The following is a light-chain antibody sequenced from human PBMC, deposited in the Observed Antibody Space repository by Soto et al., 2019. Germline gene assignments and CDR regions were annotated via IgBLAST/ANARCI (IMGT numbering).Light chain of an antibody. Sequence: DIVMTQSPDSLAVSLGERANINCKSSQSVLHSSNNENYLAWVQQKPGQPPKLLIYWASTRESGVPDRFSGSGSGTDFTLTISSLQAEDVAVYYCQQYYETPLTFGGGKKVEIK. CDR1: QSVLHSSNNENY. V-gene: IGKV4-1*01. CDR2: WAS. J-gene: IGKJ4*01. CDR3: QQYYETPLT.